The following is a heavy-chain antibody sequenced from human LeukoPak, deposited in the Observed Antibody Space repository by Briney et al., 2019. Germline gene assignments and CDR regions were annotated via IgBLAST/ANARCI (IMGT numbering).Heavy chain of an antibody. J-gene: IGHJ4*02. Sequence: GGSLRLSCAASGFTFSSYWMHWVRQAPGKGLVWVSRINSDGSSTSYADSVKGRFTISRDNAKNTLYLQMNSLRAEDTAVYYCARENYDILTGNDYWGQGTLVTVSS. D-gene: IGHD3-9*01. CDR2: INSDGSST. V-gene: IGHV3-74*01. CDR3: ARENYDILTGNDY. CDR1: GFTFSSYW.